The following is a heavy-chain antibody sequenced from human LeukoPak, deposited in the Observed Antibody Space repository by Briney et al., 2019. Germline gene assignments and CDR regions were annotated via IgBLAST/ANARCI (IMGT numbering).Heavy chain of an antibody. CDR3: ARSPEYSGSYHFDY. D-gene: IGHD1-26*01. Sequence: SVKVSFKASGGTFSSYAISWVRPAPGQGLEWMGGIIPIFGTANYAQKFQGRVTITADESTSTAYMELSSLRSEDTAVYYCARSPEYSGSYHFDYWGQGTLVTVSS. J-gene: IGHJ4*02. CDR2: IIPIFGTA. CDR1: GGTFSSYA. V-gene: IGHV1-69*13.